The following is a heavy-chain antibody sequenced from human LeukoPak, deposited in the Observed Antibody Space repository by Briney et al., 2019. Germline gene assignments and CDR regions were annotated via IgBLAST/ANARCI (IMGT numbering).Heavy chain of an antibody. D-gene: IGHD6-19*01. CDR1: GGSVSSGSYY. V-gene: IGHV4-61*01. CDR2: IYYSGST. CDR3: ACNSGGYDSVTIDH. Sequence: SETLSLTCTVSGGSVSSGSYYWSWIRQPPGKGLEWIGYIYYSGSTNYNPSLKSRVTISVDRSKNQFSLKLSSVTAADAAVYYCACNSGGYDSVTIDHWGEGSLVTASS. J-gene: IGHJ4*02.